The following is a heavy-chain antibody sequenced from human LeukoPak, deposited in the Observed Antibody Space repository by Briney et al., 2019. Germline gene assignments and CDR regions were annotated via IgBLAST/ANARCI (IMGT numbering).Heavy chain of an antibody. Sequence: GESLKIPCKCSGYSFTGSWIIWLGQMPGKGLEGMGRIVPSDSYTNYSPSFQGHVTISTDKSIRTAYLLWSSLKAADAAMYYCARLTLQRGGIQLWYFDYWGQGTLVTVSS. V-gene: IGHV5-10-1*01. CDR3: ARLTLQRGGIQLWYFDY. CDR1: GYSFTGSW. D-gene: IGHD5-18*01. J-gene: IGHJ4*02. CDR2: IVPSDSYT.